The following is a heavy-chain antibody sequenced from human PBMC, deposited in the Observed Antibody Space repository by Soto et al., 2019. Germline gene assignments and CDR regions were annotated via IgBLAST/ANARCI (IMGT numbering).Heavy chain of an antibody. J-gene: IGHJ4*02. CDR1: GFTFSSYS. D-gene: IGHD3-10*01. Sequence: EVQLVESGGGLVKPGGSLRLSCAASGFTFSSYSMNWVRQAPGKGLEWVSSISSSSSYIYYADSVKGRFTISRDNAKNSLYLQMNSLRAEDTAVYYCAGDLWFGELSFDYWGQGTLVTVSS. CDR2: ISSSSSYI. CDR3: AGDLWFGELSFDY. V-gene: IGHV3-21*01.